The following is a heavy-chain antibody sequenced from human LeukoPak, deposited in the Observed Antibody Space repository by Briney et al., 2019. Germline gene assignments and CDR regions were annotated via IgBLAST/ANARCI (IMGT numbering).Heavy chain of an antibody. Sequence: GGSLRLSCAASGFTFSNYWMSWVRQAPGKGLEYVANIKQDGSETYYADSVKGRFTISRDNAKSSLYLQMNSLRVEDTAVYYCARDQGIMFFDNWGQGTLVTVSS. D-gene: IGHD2-21*01. CDR3: ARDQGIMFFDN. CDR2: IKQDGSET. CDR1: GFTFSNYW. V-gene: IGHV3-7*01. J-gene: IGHJ4*02.